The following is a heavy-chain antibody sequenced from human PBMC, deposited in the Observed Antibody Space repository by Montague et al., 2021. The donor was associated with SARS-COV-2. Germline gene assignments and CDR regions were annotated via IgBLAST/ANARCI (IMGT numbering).Heavy chain of an antibody. Sequence: SETLSLTCTVSGDSISSSSYNWGWIRQPPGKGLEWIAYIYDGGAVNYNPSLGSRVTISTDTSKNQLSLKVNSVTAADTAVYYCVRDHPYGGPRGAYDIWGQGTAVTVSS. D-gene: IGHD4-23*01. CDR3: VRDHPYGGPRGAYDI. J-gene: IGHJ3*02. CDR1: GDSISSSSYN. CDR2: IYDGGAV. V-gene: IGHV4-39*07.